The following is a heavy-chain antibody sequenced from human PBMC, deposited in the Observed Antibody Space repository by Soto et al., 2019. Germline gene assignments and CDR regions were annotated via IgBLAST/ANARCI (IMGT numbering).Heavy chain of an antibody. Sequence: GGSLRLSCAASGFTFSSYSMNWVRQAPGKGLEWVSYISSSSTIYYADSVKGRFTISRDNAKNSLYLQMNSLRDEDTAVYYCARSGWWEYFDYWGQGTLVTVSS. CDR3: ARSGWWEYFDY. CDR1: GFTFSSYS. CDR2: ISSSSTI. D-gene: IGHD6-13*01. V-gene: IGHV3-48*02. J-gene: IGHJ4*02.